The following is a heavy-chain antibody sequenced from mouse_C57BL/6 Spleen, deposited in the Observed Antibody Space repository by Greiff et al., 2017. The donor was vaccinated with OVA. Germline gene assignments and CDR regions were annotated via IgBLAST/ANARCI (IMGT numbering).Heavy chain of an antibody. J-gene: IGHJ3*01. V-gene: IGHV1-69*01. D-gene: IGHD2-5*01. CDR2: IDPSDSYT. CDR3: ARNSNYYAWFAY. Sequence: VQLQQPGAELVMPGASVKLSCKASGYTFTSYWMHWVKQRPGQGLEWIGEIDPSDSYTNYNQKFKGKSTLTVDKSSSTAYMQLSSLTSEDSAVYYCARNSNYYAWFAYWGQGTLVTVSA. CDR1: GYTFTSYW.